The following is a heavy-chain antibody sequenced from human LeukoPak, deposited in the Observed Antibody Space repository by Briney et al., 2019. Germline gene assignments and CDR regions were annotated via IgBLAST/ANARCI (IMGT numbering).Heavy chain of an antibody. D-gene: IGHD6-6*01. V-gene: IGHV1-18*01. J-gene: IGHJ4*02. CDR2: ISTYNGET. CDR1: GYTFTGNS. Sequence: GASVKVSCKASGYTFTGNSINWVRQAPGQGLEWMGWISTYNGETIYAQKVQGRVTMTTDTSTSTAYMELRSLRSDDTAVYYCAKDRWRDGSSSFDNWGQGTLVTVSS. CDR3: AKDRWRDGSSSFDN.